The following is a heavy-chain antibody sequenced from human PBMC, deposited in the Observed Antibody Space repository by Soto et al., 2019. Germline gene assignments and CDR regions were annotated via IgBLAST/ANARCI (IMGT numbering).Heavy chain of an antibody. V-gene: IGHV4-59*01. CDR1: GGSITSYY. CDR2: IYYSGST. Sequence: QVQLQESGPGLVKPSETLSLTCTVSGGSITSYYWSWIRQPPGKGLEWIGYIYYSGSTNYNPSLKSRVTISVDTSKNQFSLKLSSVTASVTAVYYCAIVWGGAFDIWGRGTMVTVSS. CDR3: AIVWGGAFDI. J-gene: IGHJ3*02. D-gene: IGHD3-10*01.